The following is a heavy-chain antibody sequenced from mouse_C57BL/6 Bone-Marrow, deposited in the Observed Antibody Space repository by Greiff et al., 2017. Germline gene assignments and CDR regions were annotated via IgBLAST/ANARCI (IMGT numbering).Heavy chain of an antibody. CDR3: AREFRLRRDPSYYFDY. CDR1: GYTFTDHT. CDR2: IYPRDGST. V-gene: IGHV1-78*01. Sequence: VKLQQSDAELVKPGASVKISCKVSGYTFTDHTIHWMKQRPEQGLEWIGYIYPRDGSTKSNEKFKGKATLTADKSSSTAYMQLNSLTSEYSAVYFCAREFRLRRDPSYYFDYWGQGTTLTVSS. J-gene: IGHJ2*01. D-gene: IGHD2-4*01.